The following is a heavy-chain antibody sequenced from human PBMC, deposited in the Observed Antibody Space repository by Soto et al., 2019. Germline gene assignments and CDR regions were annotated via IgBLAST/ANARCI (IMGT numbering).Heavy chain of an antibody. J-gene: IGHJ5*02. CDR1: GDSVSSNSAA. D-gene: IGHD5-12*01. CDR2: TYYRSKWYN. CDR3: AIDQGFLRINWFDP. V-gene: IGHV6-1*01. Sequence: SQTLSLTCAISGDSVSSNSAAWNWIRQSPSRGLEWLGRTYYRSKWYNDYAVSVKSRITINPDTSKNQFSLQLNSVTPDDTAVYYCAIDQGFLRINWFDPWGQGTLVTVSS.